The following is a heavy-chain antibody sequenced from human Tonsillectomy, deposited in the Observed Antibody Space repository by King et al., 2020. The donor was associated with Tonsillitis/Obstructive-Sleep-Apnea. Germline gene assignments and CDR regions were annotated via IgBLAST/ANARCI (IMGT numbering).Heavy chain of an antibody. CDR2: IDWDDDK. D-gene: IGHD6-13*01. Sequence: TLKESGPALVKPTQTLTLTCTFSGFSLSTSGMCVSWIRQPPGKALEWLALIDWDDDKYYSTSLKTRLTISNDTSKNQVVLTMTNMDPVDTATYYCARIPIAKRDYYYMDVWGKGTTVTVSS. J-gene: IGHJ6*03. V-gene: IGHV2-70*01. CDR3: ARIPIAKRDYYYMDV. CDR1: GFSLSTSGMC.